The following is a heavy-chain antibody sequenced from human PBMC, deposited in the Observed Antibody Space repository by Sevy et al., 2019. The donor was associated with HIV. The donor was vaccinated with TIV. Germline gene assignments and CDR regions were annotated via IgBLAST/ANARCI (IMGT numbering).Heavy chain of an antibody. V-gene: IGHV1-18*01. CDR1: GYTFTSYG. J-gene: IGHJ4*02. D-gene: IGHD2-2*02. CDR2: ISAYNGNT. Sequence: ASVKVSCKASGYTFTSYGISWVRQAPGQGLEWMGWISAYNGNTNYAKKLQGRVTMTTDTSTSTAYMELRSLRSDDTAVYYCARLLLGYCSSTSCYTEDFDYWGQGTLVTVSS. CDR3: ARLLLGYCSSTSCYTEDFDY.